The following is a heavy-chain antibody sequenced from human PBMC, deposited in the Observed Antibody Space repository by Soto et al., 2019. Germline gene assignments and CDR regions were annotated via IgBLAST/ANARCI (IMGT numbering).Heavy chain of an antibody. J-gene: IGHJ4*02. CDR2: IYYSGST. CDR3: ARHTPAISISDH. D-gene: IGHD2-15*01. V-gene: IGHV4-39*01. Sequence: TSETLSLTCTVSCGSISSSSYYWGWIRQPPGKGLEWIGSIYYSGSTYYNPSLKSRVTISVDTSKNQFSLKLSSVTAADTAVYYCARHTPAISISDHWGQGTLVTVS. CDR1: CGSISSSSYY.